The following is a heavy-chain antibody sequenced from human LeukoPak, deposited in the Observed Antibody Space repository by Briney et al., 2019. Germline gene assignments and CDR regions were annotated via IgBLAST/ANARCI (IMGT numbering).Heavy chain of an antibody. D-gene: IGHD6-13*01. J-gene: IGHJ6*02. CDR2: IYSGGST. CDR1: GFTVSSNY. V-gene: IGHV3-66*01. CDR3: ARAASSSWYYYGMDV. Sequence: GGSLRLSCAASGFTVSSNYMGWVRQAPGKGLEWVSVIYSGGSTYYADSVKGRFTISRDNSKNTLYLQMNSLRAEDTAVYYCARAASSSWYYYGMDVWGQGTTVTVSS.